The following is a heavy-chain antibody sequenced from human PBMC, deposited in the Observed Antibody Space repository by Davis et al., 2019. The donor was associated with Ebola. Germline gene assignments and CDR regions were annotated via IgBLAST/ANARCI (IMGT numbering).Heavy chain of an antibody. CDR1: GFTFSDHY. J-gene: IGHJ3*02. V-gene: IGHV3-72*01. CDR3: ARGAGRLILPAAVRGEAFDI. Sequence: GESLKISCAASGFTFSDHYMDWVRQAPGKGLEWVGRTRNKANSYTTEYAASVKGRFTISRDDSKNSLYLQMNSLKTEDTAVYYCARGAGRLILPAAVRGEAFDIWGQGTLVSVSS. CDR2: TRNKANSYTT. D-gene: IGHD2-2*01.